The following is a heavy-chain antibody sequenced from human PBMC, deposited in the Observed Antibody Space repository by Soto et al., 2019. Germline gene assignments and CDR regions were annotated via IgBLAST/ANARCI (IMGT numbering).Heavy chain of an antibody. Sequence: PGGSLRLSCATSGFNFGSYTMHWVRQAPGKGLEWVSSLSTSRTYIYYADSVKRRFTISRDNAKNSLYLQMNSLRAEDTAVYYCAREGSYDSSGHYIQAFCYWGQGTPVTVSS. V-gene: IGHV3-21*06. J-gene: IGHJ4*02. D-gene: IGHD3-22*01. CDR1: GFNFGSYT. CDR3: AREGSYDSSGHYIQAFCY. CDR2: LSTSRTYI.